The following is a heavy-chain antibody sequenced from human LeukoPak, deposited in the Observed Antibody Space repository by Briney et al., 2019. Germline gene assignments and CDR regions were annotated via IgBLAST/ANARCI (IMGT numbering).Heavy chain of an antibody. Sequence: SETLSLTCAVYGGSFGGYYWSWIRQPPGKGLEWIGEINDSGSTNYIPSLKSRVTISVDTSKNQFSLKLSSVTAADTAVYYCARATRWFAFDIWGQGTMVTVSS. CDR2: INDSGST. CDR3: ARATRWFAFDI. D-gene: IGHD4-23*01. J-gene: IGHJ3*02. V-gene: IGHV4-34*01. CDR1: GGSFGGYY.